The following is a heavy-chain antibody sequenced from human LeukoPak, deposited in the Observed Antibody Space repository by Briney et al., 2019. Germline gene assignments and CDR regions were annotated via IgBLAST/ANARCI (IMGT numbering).Heavy chain of an antibody. J-gene: IGHJ5*02. CDR2: IQYDGSNE. D-gene: IGHD3-10*01. Sequence: GGSLRLSCAASRFTFSSYGMHWVRQAPGKGLEWVAYIQYDGSNEQYADSVKGRFTISRDNAKNSLYLQMNSLRAEDTAVYYCARDMVWDAGRLPFNWFDPWGQGALVTVSS. V-gene: IGHV3-30*02. CDR3: ARDMVWDAGRLPFNWFDP. CDR1: RFTFSSYG.